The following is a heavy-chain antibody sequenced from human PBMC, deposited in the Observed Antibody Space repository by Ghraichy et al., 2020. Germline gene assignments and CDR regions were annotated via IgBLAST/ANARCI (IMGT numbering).Heavy chain of an antibody. D-gene: IGHD6-13*01. CDR2: IYFSGGT. J-gene: IGHJ3*02. CDR3: ARHMGHTSSWSYDGLDI. CDR1: GGSINSKF. V-gene: IGHV4-59*08. Sequence: SETLSLTCTVSGGSINSKFWSWIRLPPGTGLEWIGFIYFSGGTNYNPSLKSRVTISVAMSKSHFSLTLTSVTAADTAVYYCARHMGHTSSWSYDGLDIWGQGTLVTVCS.